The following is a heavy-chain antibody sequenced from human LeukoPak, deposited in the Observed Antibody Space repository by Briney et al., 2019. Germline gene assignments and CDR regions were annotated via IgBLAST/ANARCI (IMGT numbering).Heavy chain of an antibody. V-gene: IGHV1-2*02. J-gene: IGHJ4*02. D-gene: IGHD5-12*01. Sequence: GASVKVSCKASGYTFTGHFIHWVRQAPGQGLEWMGWSNPNSGGTNYAQKFQGRVTMTRDTSISTAYMELSRVRSDDTAVHYCAREYSRYSGTYYDYWGQGTLVTVSS. CDR1: GYTFTGHF. CDR3: AREYSRYSGTYYDY. CDR2: SNPNSGGT.